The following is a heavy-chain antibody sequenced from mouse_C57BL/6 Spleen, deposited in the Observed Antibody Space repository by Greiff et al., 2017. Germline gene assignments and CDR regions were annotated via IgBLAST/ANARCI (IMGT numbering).Heavy chain of an antibody. Sequence: EVKLMESGGGLVKPGGSLKLSCAASGFTFSDYGMHWVRQAPEKGLEWVAYISSGSSTIYYADTVKGRFTISRDNAKNTLFLQMTSLRSEDTAMYYCARRNWFYYAMDYWGQGTSVTVSS. CDR1: GFTFSDYG. D-gene: IGHD4-1*01. V-gene: IGHV5-17*01. CDR3: ARRNWFYYAMDY. CDR2: ISSGSSTI. J-gene: IGHJ4*01.